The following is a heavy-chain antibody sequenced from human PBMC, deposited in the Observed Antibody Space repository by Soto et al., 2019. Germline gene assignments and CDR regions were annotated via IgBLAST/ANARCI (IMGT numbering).Heavy chain of an antibody. CDR3: ARGSSYSTNWSQGYTLMVVVTYFDY. J-gene: IGHJ4*02. CDR1: GDSITTGDYY. CDR2: ISQSGSS. V-gene: IGHV4-30-4*01. D-gene: IGHD3-22*01. Sequence: SETLSLTCTVSGDSITTGDYYWSLLRQPPGKGLEWIGYISQSGSSYYTPSLKSRVTMSVDTSKNQFSLKLTSVTAADTAVYFCARGSSYSTNWSQGYTLMVVVTYFDYWGLGTLVTVSS.